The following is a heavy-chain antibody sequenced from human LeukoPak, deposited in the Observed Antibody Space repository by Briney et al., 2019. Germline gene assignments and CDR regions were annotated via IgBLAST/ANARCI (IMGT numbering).Heavy chain of an antibody. V-gene: IGHV4-34*01. Sequence: PSETLSLTCAVYGGSFSGYYWSWIRQPPGKGLEWIGEIKHSGSTNYNPSLKSRVTISVDTSKNQFSLKLSSVTAADTAVYYCARGPRLRLAKNFDYWGQGTLVTVSS. CDR3: ARGPRLRLAKNFDY. D-gene: IGHD5-12*01. CDR1: GGSFSGYY. CDR2: IKHSGST. J-gene: IGHJ4*02.